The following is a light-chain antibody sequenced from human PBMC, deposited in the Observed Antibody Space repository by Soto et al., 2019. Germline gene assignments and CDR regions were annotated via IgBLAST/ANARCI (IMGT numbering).Light chain of an antibody. CDR1: QSVSSSY. V-gene: IGKV3-20*01. Sequence: EIVLTQSPGTLSLSPGERATLSCRASQSVSSSYLAWYQQKPGQAPRLLIYGASSRATGIPDRFSGSGSGTDFTLTITSLQPDDFATYYCQQSFSTPRTFGQGTRVDI. J-gene: IGKJ1*01. CDR2: GAS. CDR3: QQSFSTPRT.